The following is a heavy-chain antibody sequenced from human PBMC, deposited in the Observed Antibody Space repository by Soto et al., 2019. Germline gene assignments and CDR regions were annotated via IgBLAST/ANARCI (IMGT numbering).Heavy chain of an antibody. CDR3: AKDYYGSGSHLYYYYGMDV. V-gene: IGHV3-30*18. J-gene: IGHJ6*02. D-gene: IGHD3-10*01. CDR2: ISFDGSNK. Sequence: GGSLRLSCAASGFTFTSYAIHWVRQAPGKGLEWVAVISFDGSNKYYADSVKGRFTISRDNSKNTLSLQMNSLRAEDTAVYYCAKDYYGSGSHLYYYYGMDVWGLGTTVTVSS. CDR1: GFTFTSYA.